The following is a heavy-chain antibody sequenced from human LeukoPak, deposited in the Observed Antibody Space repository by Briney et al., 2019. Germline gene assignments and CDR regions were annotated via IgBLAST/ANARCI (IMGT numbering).Heavy chain of an antibody. V-gene: IGHV5-51*01. D-gene: IGHD6-13*01. CDR1: GYTFTTYG. Sequence: GNSRKISGRGFGYTFTTYGIAWGRQWPGKGLGWMGIFFPGDSDTRYSPSFQGRVTISADKSISTAYLQWSSLKASDTAMYYCARALSYSSSWYGVYFDYWGQGTLVTVSS. CDR3: ARALSYSSSWYGVYFDY. CDR2: FFPGDSDT. J-gene: IGHJ4*02.